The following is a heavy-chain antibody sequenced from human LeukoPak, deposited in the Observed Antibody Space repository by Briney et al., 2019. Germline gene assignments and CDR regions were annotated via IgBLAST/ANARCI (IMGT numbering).Heavy chain of an antibody. Sequence: PSETLSLTCTVSGGSISSYYWSWIRQPPGKGLEWIGYIYYSGSPNHNPSLKGRVAISVDTSKNQFSLKLTSVTAADTAVYYCARGPTFDYWGQGTLVTVSS. CDR2: IYYSGSP. CDR1: GGSISSYY. CDR3: ARGPTFDY. J-gene: IGHJ4*02. V-gene: IGHV4-59*01.